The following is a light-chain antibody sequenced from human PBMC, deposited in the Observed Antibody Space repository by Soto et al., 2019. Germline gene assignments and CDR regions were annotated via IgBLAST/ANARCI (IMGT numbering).Light chain of an antibody. V-gene: IGKV1-39*01. CDR3: QQSYSTPWT. CDR2: AAS. Sequence: DLQMTQSPPSLSASVGDRVTITCRASQNITSYLNWYQQKPGQAPKLLIYAASSLESGDPSRLSGSGSGTDFTLTISSLQPEDFASYFCQQSYSTPWTFGQGTKVESK. CDR1: QNITSY. J-gene: IGKJ1*01.